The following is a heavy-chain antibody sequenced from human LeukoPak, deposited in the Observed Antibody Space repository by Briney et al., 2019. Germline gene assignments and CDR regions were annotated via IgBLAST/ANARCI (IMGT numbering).Heavy chain of an antibody. CDR2: INGDGGRGTT. Sequence: PGGSLRLSCAAFGFTFSSYALSWVRQAPGKGLEWMGLEWVSAINGDGGRGTTYYADSVKGRFTISRDNSKNALYLQMNSLRAEDTAIYYCAKGRGYGGASDFDYWGQGTLVTVSS. CDR1: GFTFSSYA. V-gene: IGHV3-23*01. J-gene: IGHJ4*02. D-gene: IGHD3-16*01. CDR3: AKGRGYGGASDFDY.